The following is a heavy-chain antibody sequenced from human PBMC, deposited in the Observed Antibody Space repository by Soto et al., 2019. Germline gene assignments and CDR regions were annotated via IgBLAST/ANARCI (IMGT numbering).Heavy chain of an antibody. CDR3: ARGDDYGDY. CDR1: GGSISSYY. V-gene: IGHV4-59*01. Sequence: SETLSLTCTVSGGSISSYYLSWIRQPPGKGLEWIGYIYYSGSTNYNPSLKSRVTISVDTSKNQFSLKLSSVTAADTAVYYCARGDDYGDYWGQGTLVTVSS. J-gene: IGHJ4*02. CDR2: IYYSGST.